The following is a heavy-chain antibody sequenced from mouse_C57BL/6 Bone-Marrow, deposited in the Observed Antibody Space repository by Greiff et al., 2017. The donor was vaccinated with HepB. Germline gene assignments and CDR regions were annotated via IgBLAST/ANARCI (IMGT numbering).Heavy chain of an antibody. CDR1: GFTFSDYG. CDR3: ARSYDYDNWYFDV. D-gene: IGHD2-4*01. Sequence: EVQLQESGGGLVQPGGSLKLSCAASGFTFSDYGMAWVRQAPRKGPEWVAFISNLAYSIYYADTVTGRFTISRENAKNTLYLEMSSLRSEDTAMYYCARSYDYDNWYFDVWGTGTTVTVSS. J-gene: IGHJ1*03. V-gene: IGHV5-15*01. CDR2: ISNLAYSI.